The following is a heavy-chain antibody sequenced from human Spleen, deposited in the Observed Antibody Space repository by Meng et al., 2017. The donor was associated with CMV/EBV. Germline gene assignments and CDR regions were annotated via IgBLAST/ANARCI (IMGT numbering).Heavy chain of an antibody. Sequence: SQTLSLTCAISGDSVSSNNAAWNWIRQSPSRGLEWLGRTYYRSKWYNDYAVSVKSRIIINPDTSKNQFSLQLNSVTPEDTAVYYCARLAAVGITIFNWFAPWGQGTLVTVSS. J-gene: IGHJ5*02. CDR3: ARLAAVGITIFNWFAP. V-gene: IGHV6-1*01. D-gene: IGHD3-3*01. CDR1: GDSVSSNNAA. CDR2: TYYRSKWYN.